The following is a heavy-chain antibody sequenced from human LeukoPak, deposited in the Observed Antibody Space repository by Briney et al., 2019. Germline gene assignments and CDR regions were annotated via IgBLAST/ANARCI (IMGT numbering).Heavy chain of an antibody. D-gene: IGHD1-14*01. CDR1: GGSIINYY. Sequence: SETLSLTCAVSGGSIINYYWSWVRQPPGKGLGWIGYIYYTGSASYNPSLKSRVTMSVDTSKNKFSLKLNSVTTADTAVYYCARDNHNDYFDFWGLGTLVTVSS. V-gene: IGHV4-59*01. J-gene: IGHJ4*02. CDR3: ARDNHNDYFDF. CDR2: IYYTGSA.